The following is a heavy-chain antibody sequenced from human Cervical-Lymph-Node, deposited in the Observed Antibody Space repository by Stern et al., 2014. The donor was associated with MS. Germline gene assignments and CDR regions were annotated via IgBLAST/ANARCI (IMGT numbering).Heavy chain of an antibody. D-gene: IGHD6-6*01. V-gene: IGHV3-13*01. CDR1: GFTFSSYD. CDR3: ARGRSGYSSSQGGYYFDY. Sequence: EDQLVESGGGLVQPGGSLRLSCAASGFTFSSYDMHWVRQATGKGLEWVSAIGTAGDTYYPGSVKGRFTISRENAKNSLYLQMNSLRAGDTAVYYCARGRSGYSSSQGGYYFDYWGQGTLVTVSS. J-gene: IGHJ4*02. CDR2: IGTAGDT.